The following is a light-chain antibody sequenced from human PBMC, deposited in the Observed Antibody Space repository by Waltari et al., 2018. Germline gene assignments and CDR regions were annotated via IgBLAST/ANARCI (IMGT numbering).Light chain of an antibody. CDR2: AAS. CDR3: QQSYSTPPT. J-gene: IGKJ4*01. CDR1: QSISSY. V-gene: IGKV1-39*01. Sequence: DIQMTQSPSSLSASVGDSVTITCRASQSISSYLNWYQQKPGKAPELLIYAASSLQSGGPSRFSGSGSGTDFTLTISSLQPEDFATYYCQQSYSTPPTFGGGTKVEIK.